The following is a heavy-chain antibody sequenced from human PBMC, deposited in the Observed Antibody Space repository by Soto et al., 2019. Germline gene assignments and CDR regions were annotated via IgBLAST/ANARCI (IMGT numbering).Heavy chain of an antibody. CDR2: ISAYNGNT. D-gene: IGHD1-26*01. Sequence: QVQLVQSGAEVKKPGASVKVSCKASGYTFTSYGFSWVRQAPGQGLEWMGWISAYNGNTNYAQKLQGRVTMTTDTSTSTAYMELRSLSSDDTAVYYCAREGSRPYCYYGMDVWGQGTTVTVSS. V-gene: IGHV1-18*01. CDR1: GYTFTSYG. J-gene: IGHJ6*02. CDR3: AREGSRPYCYYGMDV.